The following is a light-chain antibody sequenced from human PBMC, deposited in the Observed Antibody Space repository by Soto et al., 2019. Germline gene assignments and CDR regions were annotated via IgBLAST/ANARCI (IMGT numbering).Light chain of an antibody. CDR3: QSYDGSLSGWV. Sequence: QSVLTQPPSVSGAPGQRVTISCTGSSSNIGAGYDVHWYQQLPGTAPKLLIYGNSNRPSGVPDRFSGSKSGTSASLAITGLQAEDEGDYYCQSYDGSLSGWVFGGGTKVTVL. J-gene: IGLJ3*02. CDR1: SSNIGAGYD. V-gene: IGLV1-40*01. CDR2: GNS.